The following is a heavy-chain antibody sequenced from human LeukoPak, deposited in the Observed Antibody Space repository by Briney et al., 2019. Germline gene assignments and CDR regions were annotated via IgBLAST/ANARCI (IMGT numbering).Heavy chain of an antibody. CDR1: GYTFSSYG. CDR2: ISGYNGNT. CDR3: ARDPGYSSSWYGVGAFDI. V-gene: IGHV1-18*01. J-gene: IGHJ3*02. D-gene: IGHD6-13*01. Sequence: ASVKVSCKASGYTFSSYGINWVRQAPGQGLEWMGWISGYNGNTNYAQKLQGRVTMTTDTSTSTAYMELRSLRSDDTAVYYCARDPGYSSSWYGVGAFDIWGQGTMVTVSS.